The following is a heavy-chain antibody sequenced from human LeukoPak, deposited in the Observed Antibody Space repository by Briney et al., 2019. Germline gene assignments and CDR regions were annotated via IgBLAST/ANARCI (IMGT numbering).Heavy chain of an antibody. J-gene: IGHJ4*02. CDR1: GGSISSSSYC. CDR3: ARCRVYSNYYFDY. Sequence: PSETLSLTCTVSGGSISSSSYCWGWIRQPPGKGLEWIGEINHSGSTNYNPSLKSRVTISVDTSKNQFSLKLSSVTAADTAVYYCARCRVYSNYYFDYWGQGTLVTVSS. V-gene: IGHV4-39*07. CDR2: INHSGST. D-gene: IGHD6-13*01.